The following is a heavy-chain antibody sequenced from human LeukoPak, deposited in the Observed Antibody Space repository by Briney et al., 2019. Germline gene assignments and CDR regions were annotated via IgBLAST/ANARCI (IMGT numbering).Heavy chain of an antibody. Sequence: SETLSLTCTVSGGSISSSSYYWSWIRQPPGKGLEWIGYIYYSGSTNYNPSLKSRVTISVDTSKNQFSLKLSSVTAADTAVYYCARLLLAPNHYLGGYFDYWGQGTLVTVSS. CDR3: ARLLLAPNHYLGGYFDY. CDR1: GGSISSSSYY. J-gene: IGHJ4*02. D-gene: IGHD1-14*01. CDR2: IYYSGST. V-gene: IGHV4-61*05.